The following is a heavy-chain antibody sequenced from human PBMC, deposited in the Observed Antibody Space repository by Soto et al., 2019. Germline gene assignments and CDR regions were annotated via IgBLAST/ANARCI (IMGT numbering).Heavy chain of an antibody. Sequence: EVQLLESGGGLVQPGGSLRLACAASGFTFSSYAMSWVRQAPGKGLEWVSSISGSGETIYYEDSVKGRFSISRDYSKNTLFLQMNNLTTEDTALYYCAKGLLVGTSKAKNFDYWGQGTLVIVSS. D-gene: IGHD1-26*01. CDR3: AKGLLVGTSKAKNFDY. V-gene: IGHV3-23*01. J-gene: IGHJ4*02. CDR2: ISGSGETI. CDR1: GFTFSSYA.